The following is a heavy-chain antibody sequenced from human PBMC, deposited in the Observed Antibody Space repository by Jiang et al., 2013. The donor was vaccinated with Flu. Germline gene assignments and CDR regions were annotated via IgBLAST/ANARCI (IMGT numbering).Heavy chain of an antibody. D-gene: IGHD5-12*01. CDR1: GYTFTNYA. CDR3: ATHVGDIVATINWFDP. J-gene: IGHJ5*02. V-gene: IGHV1-3*01. CDR2: INAGNGNT. Sequence: CKASGYTFTNYAINWVRQAPGQRLEWIGWINAGNGNTKYSQKFQGRVTITRDTSASTAYMELSSLRSEDTAVYYCATHVGDIVATINWFDPWGQGTLVTVSS.